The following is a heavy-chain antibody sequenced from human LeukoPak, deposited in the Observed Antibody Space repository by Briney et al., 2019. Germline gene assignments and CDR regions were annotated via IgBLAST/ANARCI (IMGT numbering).Heavy chain of an antibody. J-gene: IGHJ4*02. CDR2: IYTSGIT. CDR3: ASEGVVRYLFDY. D-gene: IGHD3-3*01. Sequence: SETLSLTCAISGDSISSGSYYWSWIRQPAGKGLEWIGRIYTSGITNYNPSLKSRVTISVDTSKNQFSLKLSSVTAADTAFYYCASEGVVRYLFDYWGQGTLVTVSS. V-gene: IGHV4-61*02. CDR1: GDSISSGSYY.